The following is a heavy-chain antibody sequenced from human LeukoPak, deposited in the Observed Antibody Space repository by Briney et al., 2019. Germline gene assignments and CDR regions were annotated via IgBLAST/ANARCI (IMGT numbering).Heavy chain of an antibody. CDR2: ISSSSSTI. J-gene: IGHJ4*02. CDR1: GFTFSSYS. V-gene: IGHV3-48*01. D-gene: IGHD4-17*01. Sequence: GGSLRLSCAASGFTFSSYSMNWVRQAPGKGLEWVSYISSSSSTIYYADSVKGRFTISRDNAKNSLYLQMNSLRAEDTAVYYCASNLRGVDYWGQGTLVTVSS. CDR3: ASNLRGVDY.